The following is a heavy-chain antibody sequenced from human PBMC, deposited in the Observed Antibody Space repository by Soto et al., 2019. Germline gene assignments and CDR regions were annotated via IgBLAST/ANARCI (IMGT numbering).Heavy chain of an antibody. CDR3: ARDGYYDSSGYWIYYFDY. CDR1: GYTFTGYY. D-gene: IGHD3-22*01. J-gene: IGHJ4*02. CDR2: INPNSGGT. V-gene: IGHV1-2*02. Sequence: ASVKVSCKASGYTFTGYYMHWVRQAPGQGLEWMGWINPNSGGTNYAQKFQGRVTMTRDTSISTAYMELSRLRSDDTAVYYCARDGYYDSSGYWIYYFDYWGQGTLVTVSS.